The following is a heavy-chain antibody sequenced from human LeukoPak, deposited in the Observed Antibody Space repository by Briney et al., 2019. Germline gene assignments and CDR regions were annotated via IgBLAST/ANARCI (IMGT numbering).Heavy chain of an antibody. CDR1: GFTFTNSG. CDR2: IDTSSTTI. CDR3: VTDGPVW. J-gene: IGHJ4*02. Sequence: PGGSLRLSCAVSGFTFTNSGLSWVRRTPGKGLEWISFIDTSSTTIRHADSVEGRFTISRDNAKNSVYLHMNSLRADDAGLYYCVTDGPVWWGLGTLVTVSS. D-gene: IGHD3-16*01. V-gene: IGHV3-48*01.